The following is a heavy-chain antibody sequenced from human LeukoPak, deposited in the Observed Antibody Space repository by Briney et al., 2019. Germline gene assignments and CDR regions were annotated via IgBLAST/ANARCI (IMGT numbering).Heavy chain of an antibody. CDR2: IRYDGSNK. V-gene: IGHV3-30*02. D-gene: IGHD4-17*01. CDR1: GFTFSDYY. Sequence: GGSLRLSCAASGFTFSDYYMSWIRQAPGKGLEWVAFIRYDGSNKYYADSVKGRFTISRDNSKNTLYLQMNSLRAEDTAVYYCAKDRYQTTVTTTFWFDPWGQGTLVTVSS. J-gene: IGHJ5*02. CDR3: AKDRYQTTVTTTFWFDP.